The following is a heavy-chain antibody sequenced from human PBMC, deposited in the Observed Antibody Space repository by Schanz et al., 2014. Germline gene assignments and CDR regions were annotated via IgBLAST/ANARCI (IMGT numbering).Heavy chain of an antibody. V-gene: IGHV3-53*01. CDR1: GLTVSSDY. CDR3: ARENLNWEAFDI. CDR2: IYSGGRT. J-gene: IGHJ3*02. D-gene: IGHD7-27*01. Sequence: EVQLVESGGGLIQPGGSLRLSCAASGLTVSSDYMSWVRQAPGKGLEWVSIIYSGGRTSYADSVKGRFTISRDNAKNSLYLEMTSLRGEDTAVYYCARENLNWEAFDIWGQGTVVTVSS.